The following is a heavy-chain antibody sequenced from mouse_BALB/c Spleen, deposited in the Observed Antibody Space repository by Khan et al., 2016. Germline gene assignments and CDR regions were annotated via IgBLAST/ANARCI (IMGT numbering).Heavy chain of an antibody. CDR1: GDSITSGH. Sequence: EVELVESGPSLAKPSQTLSLTCSVTGDSITSGHWNWIRKFPGNKFDFMGYISHSGDSYYNPSLKSRISITRDTSKNQYYLQLNSVTTEDTVTYYCATWDYYGSAFAYWGQGTLVTVSA. CDR3: ATWDYYGSAFAY. J-gene: IGHJ3*01. V-gene: IGHV3-8*02. D-gene: IGHD1-2*01. CDR2: ISHSGDS.